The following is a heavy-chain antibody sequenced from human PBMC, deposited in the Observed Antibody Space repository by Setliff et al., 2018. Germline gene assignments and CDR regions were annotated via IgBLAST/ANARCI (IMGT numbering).Heavy chain of an antibody. V-gene: IGHV4-59*08. Sequence: SETLSLTCSVSGGSISPYYWIWIRQSPGKGLEWIGYIFYNGSARYNPSLESRVTMSVDTSKNQISLKLTSVTAADTAVYYCARQDRFYDRSVFVEYFQHWGQGALVTVSS. CDR3: ARQDRFYDRSVFVEYFQH. CDR2: IFYNGSA. D-gene: IGHD3-22*01. J-gene: IGHJ1*01. CDR1: GGSISPYY.